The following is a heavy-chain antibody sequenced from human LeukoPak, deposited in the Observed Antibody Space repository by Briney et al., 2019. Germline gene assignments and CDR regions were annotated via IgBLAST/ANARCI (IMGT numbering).Heavy chain of an antibody. D-gene: IGHD2-15*01. V-gene: IGHV3-7*01. CDR1: GFTFSEYW. J-gene: IGHJ4*02. CDR2: LKGDGSKI. Sequence: GPSLRLTCGASGFTFSEYWMSWVRQAPGRGPEWVANLKGDGSKIYYVDSVKGRFTISRDNDTNSLYLQMNNLRVEDTAVYHCARDGSCFDFWGQGALVSVSS. CDR3: ARDGSCFDF.